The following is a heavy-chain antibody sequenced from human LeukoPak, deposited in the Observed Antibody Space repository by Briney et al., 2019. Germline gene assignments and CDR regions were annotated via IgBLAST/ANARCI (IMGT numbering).Heavy chain of an antibody. CDR3: ARGWDDSGYDSHFDY. J-gene: IGHJ4*02. CDR2: IYHSGST. V-gene: IGHV4-30-2*01. Sequence: SETLSLTCAVSGGSIRSGGYSWSWIRQPPGKGLEWIGYIYHSGSTYYNPSLKSRVTISVDRSKNQFSLKLSSVTAADTAVYYCARGWDDSGYDSHFDYWGQGTLVTVSS. CDR1: GGSIRSGGYS. D-gene: IGHD5-12*01.